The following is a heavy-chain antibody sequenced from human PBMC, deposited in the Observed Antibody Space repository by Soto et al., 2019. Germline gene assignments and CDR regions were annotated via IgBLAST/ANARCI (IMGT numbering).Heavy chain of an antibody. J-gene: IGHJ5*02. CDR1: GFSFSTSS. D-gene: IGHD2-2*01. CDR3: ASPTPPNIVLVPAAPPP. V-gene: IGHV3-30-3*01. Sequence: PGGSLRLSCAASGFSFSTSSMAWVRQAPGKGLEWVAVISYDGSNKYYADSVKGRFTISRDNSKNTLYLQMNSLRAEDTAVYYCASPTPPNIVLVPAAPPPWGQGTLVTVSS. CDR2: ISYDGSNK.